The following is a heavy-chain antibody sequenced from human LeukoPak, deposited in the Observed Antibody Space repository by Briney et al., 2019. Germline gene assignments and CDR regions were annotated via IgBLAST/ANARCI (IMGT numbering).Heavy chain of an antibody. CDR2: ISYDGSNK. J-gene: IGHJ4*02. CDR3: ARPERYCTSTSCYGGGDN. D-gene: IGHD2-2*01. CDR1: GFTFSSHA. Sequence: GGSLRLCCAASGFTFSSHAMHWVRQAPGNGLEWVAVISYDGSNKYYADSVKGRFTISRGNSKNTLYLQMNSLRAEDTAVYYCARPERYCTSTSCYGGGDNWGQGTLVTVSS. V-gene: IGHV3-30-3*01.